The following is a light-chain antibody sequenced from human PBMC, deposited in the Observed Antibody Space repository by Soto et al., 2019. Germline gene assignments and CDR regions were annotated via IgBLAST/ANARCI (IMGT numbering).Light chain of an antibody. Sequence: DIQMTQSPSTLSASVGDRVTITCRASQNIDSWLAWYQQKPGKAPKLLIYKASNLETGVPSRFSGSGSGTEFTLTISSLQPDDFAIYCCQQYSSYPWTFGQGTKVEI. CDR1: QNIDSW. J-gene: IGKJ1*01. CDR3: QQYSSYPWT. CDR2: KAS. V-gene: IGKV1-5*03.